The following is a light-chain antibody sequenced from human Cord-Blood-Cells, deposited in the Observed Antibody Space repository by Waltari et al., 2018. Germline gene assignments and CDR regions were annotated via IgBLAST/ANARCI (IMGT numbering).Light chain of an antibody. CDR3: QQYYSTLSYS. J-gene: IGKJ2*03. CDR1: QSVLYSSNNKNY. CDR2: WAS. V-gene: IGKV4-1*01. Sequence: DIVMTQSPDSLAVPLRERATSNCKSSQSVLYSSNNKNYLAWYQQKPGQPPKLLIYWASTRESGVPDRFSGSGSGTDFTLTISSLQAEDVAVYYCQQYYSTLSYSFGQGTKLEIK.